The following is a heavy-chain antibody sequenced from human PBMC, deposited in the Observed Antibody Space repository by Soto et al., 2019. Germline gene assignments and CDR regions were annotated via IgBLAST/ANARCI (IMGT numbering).Heavy chain of an antibody. CDR2: ISSSSSYI. CDR1: GFTVSSYS. V-gene: IGHV3-21*01. Sequence: PGGSPRLSCAASGFTVSSYSMNWVRQDPGKGLEWVSRISSSSSYIYYADSVKGRFTISRDNAKNSLYLQMNSLRAEDTAVYYCARDSDSSYYFDYWGQGTLVTVSS. D-gene: IGHD3-10*01. J-gene: IGHJ4*02. CDR3: ARDSDSSYYFDY.